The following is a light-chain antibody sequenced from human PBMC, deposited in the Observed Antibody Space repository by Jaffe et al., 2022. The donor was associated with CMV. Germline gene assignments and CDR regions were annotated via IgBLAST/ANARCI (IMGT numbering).Light chain of an antibody. J-gene: IGKJ1*01. CDR1: QSISSR. CDR3: QQYNSYSLWT. CDR2: KAS. Sequence: DIRMTQSPSTLSASVGDRVTITCRASQSISSRLAWYQQKPGKVPKLLIYKASSLESGVPSRFSGSGSGTEFTLTISSLQPDDFATYYCQQYNSYSLWTFGQGTKVEIK. V-gene: IGKV1-5*03.